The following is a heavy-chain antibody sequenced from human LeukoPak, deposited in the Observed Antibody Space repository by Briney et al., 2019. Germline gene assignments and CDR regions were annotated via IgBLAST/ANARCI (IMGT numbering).Heavy chain of an antibody. J-gene: IGHJ6*02. CDR1: GGSTSISY. CDR2: IYYSGST. V-gene: IGHV4-59*08. CDR3: ARHLDV. Sequence: SETLSLTCTVSGGSTSISYWSWIRPPPGKGLEWIGYIYYSGSTNYIPSLKSRVTISVDTSKNQFSLKLSSVTAADTAVYYCARHLDVWGQGTTVTVSS.